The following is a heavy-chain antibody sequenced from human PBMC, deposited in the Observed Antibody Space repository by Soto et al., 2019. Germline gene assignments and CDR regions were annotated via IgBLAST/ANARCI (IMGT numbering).Heavy chain of an antibody. D-gene: IGHD3-3*01. CDR2: ISYDGSNK. J-gene: IGHJ6*02. Sequence: QVQLVESGGGVVQPGRSLRLSCAASGFTFSSYAMHWVRQAPGKGLEWVAVISYDGSNKYYADSVKGRFTISRDNFKNSLYLQMNSLRAEDTAVYYCARDEIRFSLAYGMDVWGQGTTVTVSS. V-gene: IGHV3-30-3*01. CDR1: GFTFSSYA. CDR3: ARDEIRFSLAYGMDV.